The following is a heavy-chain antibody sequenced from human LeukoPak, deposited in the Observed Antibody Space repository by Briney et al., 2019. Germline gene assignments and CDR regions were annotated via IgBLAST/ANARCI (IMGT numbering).Heavy chain of an antibody. Sequence: ASVKVSCKASGYTFTSYYMHWVRQAPGQGLEWMGIINPSGGSTSYAQKFQGRVTMTRDTSTSTVYMELSSLRSEDTAVYYCARERSGRWLQSDPFDPWGQGTLVTVSS. D-gene: IGHD5-24*01. CDR3: ARERSGRWLQSDPFDP. V-gene: IGHV1-46*01. J-gene: IGHJ5*02. CDR2: INPSGGST. CDR1: GYTFTSYY.